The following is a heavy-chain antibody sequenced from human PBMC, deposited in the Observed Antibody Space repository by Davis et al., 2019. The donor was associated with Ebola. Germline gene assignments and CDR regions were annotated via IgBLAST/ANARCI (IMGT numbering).Heavy chain of an antibody. D-gene: IGHD3-3*01. CDR2: ISGSGGLT. V-gene: IGHV3-23*01. CDR1: GFPFSSYA. Sequence: PGGSLRLSCAASGFPFSSYAMSWVRQAPGKGLEWVSGISGSGGLTYYGDSLKGRFSISRDNSKNTLYLQINNLRAEDTAVYYCAKPGGKYYDFWSNSNNYYYYMDVWGKGTTVTVSS. CDR3: AKPGGKYYDFWSNSNNYYYYMDV. J-gene: IGHJ6*03.